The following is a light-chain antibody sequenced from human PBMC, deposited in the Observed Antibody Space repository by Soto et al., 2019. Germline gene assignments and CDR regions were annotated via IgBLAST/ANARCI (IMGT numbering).Light chain of an antibody. CDR3: QQYGSPLT. J-gene: IGKJ4*01. CDR1: QSVSSSY. Sequence: EIVFTQSPGTLSLSPGERATLSCRASQSVSSSYLAWYQQKPGQAPRLLIYGASSRATGIPDRFSGSASGTDFTLTISRLEPEDFAVYYCQQYGSPLTFGGGTKVDIK. V-gene: IGKV3-20*01. CDR2: GAS.